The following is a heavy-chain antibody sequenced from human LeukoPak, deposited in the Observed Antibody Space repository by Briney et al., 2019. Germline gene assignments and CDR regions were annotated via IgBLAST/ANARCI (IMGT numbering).Heavy chain of an antibody. CDR3: ARAGLGFWSGFAIDY. D-gene: IGHD3-3*01. Sequence: GGSLRLSCSASGFTFSSYWMSWVRQAPGKGLEWVANIKQDGSEKYYVDSVKGRFTISRDNAKNSLYLQMNSLRAEDTAVYYCARAGLGFWSGFAIDYWGQGTLVTVSS. V-gene: IGHV3-7*01. CDR2: IKQDGSEK. CDR1: GFTFSSYW. J-gene: IGHJ4*02.